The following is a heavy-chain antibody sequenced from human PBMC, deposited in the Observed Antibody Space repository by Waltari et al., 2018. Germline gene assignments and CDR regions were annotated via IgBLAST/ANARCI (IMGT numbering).Heavy chain of an antibody. CDR1: GFPFSNYG. CDR3: AKDEYYYDSSGYLDY. D-gene: IGHD3-22*01. J-gene: IGHJ4*02. Sequence: QVQLVESGGGVVQPGRSLSVSCGASGFPFSNYGIHWVRQAPGKGLEWVAVIWYDGSNKYYADSVKGRFTISRDNSKNTLFLQMNSLRAEDTAMYYCAKDEYYYDSSGYLDYWGQGTLVTVSS. V-gene: IGHV3-33*06. CDR2: IWYDGSNK.